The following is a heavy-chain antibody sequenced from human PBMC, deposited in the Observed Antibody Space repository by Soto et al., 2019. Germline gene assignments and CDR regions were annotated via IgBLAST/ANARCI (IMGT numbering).Heavy chain of an antibody. D-gene: IGHD6-19*01. V-gene: IGHV3-23*01. CDR2: IGGSGIST. CDR1: GFTFSSHA. CDR3: AKDPQQWLVRASYFDY. J-gene: IGHJ4*02. Sequence: EVQLLESGGGLVQPGGSLRLSYAASGFTFSSHAVSWVRQAPGKGLEWVSGIGGSGISTYYADSVRGRFTISRDNSKNTLFLQMNSLRAEDTAVYYCAKDPQQWLVRASYFDYWGRGTPVTVSS.